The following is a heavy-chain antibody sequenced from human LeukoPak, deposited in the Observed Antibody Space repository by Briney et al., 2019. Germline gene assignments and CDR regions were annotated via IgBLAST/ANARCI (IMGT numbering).Heavy chain of an antibody. CDR1: GFTFSSYG. D-gene: IGHD4-17*01. CDR3: ARDQDAYGDYSYFDY. CDR2: IWYDGSNK. J-gene: IGHJ4*02. Sequence: GRSLRLSCAASGFTFSSYGMHWVRQAPGKGLEWVAVIWYDGSNKYYADSVKGRFTISRDNSKKTLFLQMNSLRPEDTTVYYCARDQDAYGDYSYFDYWGQGTLVTVSS. V-gene: IGHV3-33*01.